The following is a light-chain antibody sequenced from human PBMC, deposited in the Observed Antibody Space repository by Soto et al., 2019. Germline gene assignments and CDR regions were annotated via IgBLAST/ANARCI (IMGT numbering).Light chain of an antibody. CDR3: QSYDSSLSGYV. Sequence: QSALTQPPSVSGAPGQRVTISCTGSSSNIGAGYDVHWYQQLPGTAPKLLIYANNNRPSGVPDRFSGSKSGTSASLAITGRQAEDEADYYCQSYDSSLSGYVFGIGTKVTVL. CDR2: ANN. J-gene: IGLJ1*01. CDR1: SSNIGAGYD. V-gene: IGLV1-40*01.